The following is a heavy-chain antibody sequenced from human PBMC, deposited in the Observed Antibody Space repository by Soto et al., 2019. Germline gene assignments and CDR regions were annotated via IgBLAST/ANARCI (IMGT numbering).Heavy chain of an antibody. D-gene: IGHD3-22*01. CDR1: GDSIRNRNYY. J-gene: IGHJ4*02. Sequence: QLQLQESGPGLVKPSETLSLSCSVSGDSIRNRNYYWAWIRQPPGKGLEWIVSRYDDASTFYNPTLKRRVTISIDTSKKQLSLKVTPVTPADTAGYYCARGISLGPSGYYLDFWGQGILVTVSS. V-gene: IGHV4-39*01. CDR3: ARGISLGPSGYYLDF. CDR2: RYDDAST.